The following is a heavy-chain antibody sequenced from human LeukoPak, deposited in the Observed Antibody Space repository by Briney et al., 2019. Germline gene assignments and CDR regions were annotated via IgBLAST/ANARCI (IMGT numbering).Heavy chain of an antibody. V-gene: IGHV3-49*04. CDR2: IRSKGYGGTT. D-gene: IGHD3-10*01. Sequence: GGSLRLSCSASGFTFGDHAMSWVRQAPGKGLEWVGFIRSKGYGGTTEYAASIEGRFSLSRDDSKSFVYLQMSSLKTEDTAVYYCTRVRSGNDFDYWGQGTLVTVSS. J-gene: IGHJ4*02. CDR1: GFTFGDHA. CDR3: TRVRSGNDFDY.